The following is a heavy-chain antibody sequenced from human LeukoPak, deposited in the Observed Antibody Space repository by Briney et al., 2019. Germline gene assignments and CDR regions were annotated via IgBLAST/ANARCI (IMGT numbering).Heavy chain of an antibody. D-gene: IGHD2-2*01. V-gene: IGHV3-64*01. CDR1: GFTLSTYA. J-gene: IGHJ4*02. CDR2: ISGNGGTT. CDR3: ARGLGYCSRTSCYPDY. Sequence: GGSLRLSCAASGFTLSTYAMFWVRQAPGKGLEYVSAISGNGGTTYYANSVKGRFTISRDNSKNTLYLQMGSLRAEDMAVYYCARGLGYCSRTSCYPDYWGQGTLVTVSS.